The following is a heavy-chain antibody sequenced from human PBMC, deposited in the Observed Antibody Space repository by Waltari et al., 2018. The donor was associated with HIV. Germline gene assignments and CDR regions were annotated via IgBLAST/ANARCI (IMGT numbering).Heavy chain of an antibody. V-gene: IGHV3-48*01. CDR2: STSAGTTT. J-gene: IGHJ6*02. CDR3: ARGEGQTYVGYCASRLACGLDV. D-gene: IGHD2-15*01. Sequence: EVKLEESGGALLQPGGSLSISCEVSGFILDNSVMTCVRQGPGKGLEWVAYSTSAGTTTFYADSVRGRFTISRDNAKNSLFLQMNSLRGEDSAVYYCARGEGQTYVGYCASRLACGLDVWGQGTTVTVS. CDR1: GFILDNSV.